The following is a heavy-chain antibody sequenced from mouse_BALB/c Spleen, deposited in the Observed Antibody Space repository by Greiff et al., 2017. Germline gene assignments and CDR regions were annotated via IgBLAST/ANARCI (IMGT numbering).Heavy chain of an antibody. CDR3: ARHYGSSYKDYFDY. CDR2: ISSGGSYT. J-gene: IGHJ2*01. V-gene: IGHV5-9-4*01. Sequence: EVQRVESGGGLVKPGGSLKLSCAASGFTFSSYAMSWVRQSPEKRLEWVAEISSGGSYTYYPDTVTGRFTISRDNAKNTLYLEMSSLRSEDTAMYYCARHYGSSYKDYFDYWGQGTTLTVSS. D-gene: IGHD1-1*01. CDR1: GFTFSSYA.